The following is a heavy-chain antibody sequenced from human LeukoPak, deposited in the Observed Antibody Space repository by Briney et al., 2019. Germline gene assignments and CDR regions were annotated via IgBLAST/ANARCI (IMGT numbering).Heavy chain of an antibody. CDR2: INNEDSRT. CDR3: AREFRKSVGWYFDL. CDR1: GFTFSSYS. V-gene: IGHV3-74*01. J-gene: IGHJ2*01. Sequence: PGGSLRLSCAASGFTFSSYSMNWVRQAPGKGLVWVSRINNEDSRTGYADSVKGRFTISRDNAKNTLYLQMSSLRAEDTAVYYCAREFRKSVGWYFDLWGRGTLVTVSS.